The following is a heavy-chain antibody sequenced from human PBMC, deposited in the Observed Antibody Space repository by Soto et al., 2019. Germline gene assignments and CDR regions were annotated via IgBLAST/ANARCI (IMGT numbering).Heavy chain of an antibody. CDR2: ISAYNGNT. J-gene: IGHJ4*02. Sequence: QVQLVQSGAEVKKPGASVKVSCKASGYTFTSYGISWVRQAPGQGLEWMGWISAYNGNTNYAQKLQGRVTMTTDTSTSTAYMELRSLRSDDTAVYYCARVATLEWLSSDEYYFDYWGQGTLVTVSS. D-gene: IGHD3-3*01. CDR3: ARVATLEWLSSDEYYFDY. CDR1: GYTFTSYG. V-gene: IGHV1-18*01.